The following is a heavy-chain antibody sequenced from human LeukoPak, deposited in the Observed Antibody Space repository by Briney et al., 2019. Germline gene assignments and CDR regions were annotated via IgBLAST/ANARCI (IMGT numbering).Heavy chain of an antibody. Sequence: PGGSLRLSCAASGFTFDDYTMHWVRHVPGKGLEWVSLISWVGDSTYYADSVKGRFTISRDNSKNSLYLQMNSLRTEDTAFYYCAKSTVLDFYYYMDVWGKGTTVTISS. CDR2: ISWVGDST. J-gene: IGHJ6*03. V-gene: IGHV3-43*01. CDR3: AKSTVLDFYYYMDV. CDR1: GFTFDDYT. D-gene: IGHD4-11*01.